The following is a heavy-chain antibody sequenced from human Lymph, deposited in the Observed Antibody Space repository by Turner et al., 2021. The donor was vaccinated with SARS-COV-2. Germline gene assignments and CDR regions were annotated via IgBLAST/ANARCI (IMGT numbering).Heavy chain of an antibody. J-gene: IGHJ6*02. D-gene: IGHD3-3*01. CDR1: GYTFPVYY. CDR3: ARDVERYNDFWSGYSGGYGLDV. CDR2: IKPNSGGT. V-gene: IGHV1-2*02. Sequence: QVQLVQSGAEVKKPGASVTVSCKASGYTFPVYYMHWVRQAPGQGLEWMGWIKPNSGGTNYAKKFQGRVTMTRDTSISTAYMELSRLRSDDTAVYYCARDVERYNDFWSGYSGGYGLDVWGQGTTVTVSS.